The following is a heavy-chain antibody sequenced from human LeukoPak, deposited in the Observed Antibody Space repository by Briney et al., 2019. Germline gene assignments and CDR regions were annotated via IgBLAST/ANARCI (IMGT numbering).Heavy chain of an antibody. CDR2: INPNSGGT. Sequence: GASVKVSCKASGYTFTGYYMHWVRQAPGQGLEWMGWINPNSGGTNYAQKFQGRVTMTRDTSISTAYMELSRLRSDDTAVYYCARDFYCSGGSCSADYYYYYYMDVWGKGTTVTISS. CDR3: ARDFYCSGGSCSADYYYYYYMDV. J-gene: IGHJ6*03. D-gene: IGHD2-15*01. CDR1: GYTFTGYY. V-gene: IGHV1-2*02.